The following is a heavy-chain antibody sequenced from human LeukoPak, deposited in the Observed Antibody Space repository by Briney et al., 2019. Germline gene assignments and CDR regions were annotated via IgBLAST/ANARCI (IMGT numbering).Heavy chain of an antibody. Sequence: GGSLRLSCAASGFTFSSYEMNWVRQAPGKGLEWVSYISSSGSTIYYADSVKGRFTISRDNSKNTLYLQMDSLRPEDTAIYYCAKDLLRDRWFGESWGQGTLVTVSS. V-gene: IGHV3-48*03. CDR2: ISSSGSTI. CDR3: AKDLLRDRWFGES. CDR1: GFTFSSYE. J-gene: IGHJ5*02. D-gene: IGHD3-10*01.